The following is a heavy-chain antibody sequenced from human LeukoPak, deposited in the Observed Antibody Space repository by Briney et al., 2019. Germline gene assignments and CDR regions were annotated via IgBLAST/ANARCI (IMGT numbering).Heavy chain of an antibody. V-gene: IGHV5-51*01. D-gene: IGHD1-14*01. CDR3: ARTEKEKSRPRDAFDI. CDR1: GYSFTNYW. Sequence: GESLKISCKGSGYSFTNYWIGWVRQMPEKGLEWMGFIYPGDSDTRYSPSLQGQVTFSADRSISTAYLQWNSLKASDTAIYYCARTEKEKSRPRDAFDIWGQGTPVTISS. J-gene: IGHJ3*02. CDR2: IYPGDSDT.